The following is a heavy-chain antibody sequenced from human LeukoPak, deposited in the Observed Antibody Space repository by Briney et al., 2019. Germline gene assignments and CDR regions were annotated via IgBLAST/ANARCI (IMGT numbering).Heavy chain of an antibody. V-gene: IGHV3-48*02. J-gene: IGHJ6*02. CDR3: ARDPGGSSSWVYYYGMDV. D-gene: IGHD6-6*01. CDR2: ISSSSSTI. Sequence: PGGSLRLSCAASGFTFSSYSMNWVRQAPGKGLEWVSYISSSSSTIYYADSVKGRFTISRDNAKNSLYLQMNSLRDEDTAVYYCARDPGGSSSWVYYYGMDVWGQGTTVTVSS. CDR1: GFTFSSYS.